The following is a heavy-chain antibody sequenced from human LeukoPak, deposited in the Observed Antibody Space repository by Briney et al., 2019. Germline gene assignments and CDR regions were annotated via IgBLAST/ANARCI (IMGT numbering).Heavy chain of an antibody. CDR3: AKVFGTYPT. D-gene: IGHD3-3*01. Sequence: GGSLRLSCAASGFIFSNYGMHWVRQAPGKGLEWVAFIPYDAVNKYYADSVEGRFTISRDNSKNTLYLQMNSLRAEDTAVYYCAKVFGTYPTWGQGTLVTVSS. CDR1: GFIFSNYG. CDR2: IPYDAVNK. V-gene: IGHV3-30*02. J-gene: IGHJ5*02.